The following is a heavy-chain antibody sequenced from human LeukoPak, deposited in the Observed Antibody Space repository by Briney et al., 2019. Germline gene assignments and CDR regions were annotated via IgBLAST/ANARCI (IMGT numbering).Heavy chain of an antibody. V-gene: IGHV4-39*02. D-gene: IGHD5-18*01. CDR1: SGSVSSSSYY. CDR3: ARDHNTAMGY. Sequence: SETLSLICTVSSGSVSSSSYYWGWIRQPPGKGPEWIGSIYYSGSTYYNPSLKSRVTISVDTSKNQFSLKLSSVTAADTAVYYCARDHNTAMGYWGQGTLSPSPQ. J-gene: IGHJ4*02. CDR2: IYYSGST.